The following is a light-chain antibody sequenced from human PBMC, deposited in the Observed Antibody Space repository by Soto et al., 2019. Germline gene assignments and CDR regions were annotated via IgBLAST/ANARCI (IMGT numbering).Light chain of an antibody. V-gene: IGKV1-17*01. CDR3: LQHNTYPHT. CDR2: AAS. Sequence: DIQMTQSPSSLSASVGDRVTITCRASQGIRNELGWYQQKPGKAPKRLIFAASSLESGVPARFSGSGSGTEFTLTISSLQPEDFAAYYCLQHNTYPHTFGQGTKLEIK. J-gene: IGKJ2*01. CDR1: QGIRNE.